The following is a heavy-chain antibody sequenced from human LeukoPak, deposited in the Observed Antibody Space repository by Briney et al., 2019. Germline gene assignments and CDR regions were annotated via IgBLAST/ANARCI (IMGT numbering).Heavy chain of an antibody. CDR3: VSPVFINY. CDR1: GFTFSSLG. D-gene: IGHD1-14*01. J-gene: IGHJ4*01. V-gene: IGHV3-64D*06. Sequence: GGSLRLSCSASGFTFSSLGMHWIRQAPGKGLEHVSTIGSDGDSTYYADSVKDRFTISRDNSKNALYLQMTSLRPEDSAVYYCVSPVFINYWGQGTLVTVSS. CDR2: IGSDGDST.